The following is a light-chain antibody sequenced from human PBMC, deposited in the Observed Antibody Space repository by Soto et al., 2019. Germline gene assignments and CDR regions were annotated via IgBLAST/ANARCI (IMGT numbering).Light chain of an antibody. Sequence: EIVVTQSPATLSVSPGERATLSCRASQSVSRNLAWYQQKPGQAPRLLIYGASTRVTGIPSRSSGSGSGTEFILTISSLQSEDFAVYYCQQYNNWLPITFGQGTRLDIK. CDR1: QSVSRN. CDR3: QQYNNWLPIT. V-gene: IGKV3-15*01. J-gene: IGKJ5*01. CDR2: GAS.